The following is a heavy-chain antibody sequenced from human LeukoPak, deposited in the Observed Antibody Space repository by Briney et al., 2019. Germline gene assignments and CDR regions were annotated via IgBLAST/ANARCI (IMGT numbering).Heavy chain of an antibody. D-gene: IGHD5-12*01. CDR3: ARAGGEIVATINY. CDR1: GYTFTSYA. V-gene: IGHV1-3*01. Sequence: GASVKVSCKASGYTFTSYAMHWVRQAPGQRLEWMGWINAGNGNTKYSQKFQGRVTITRDTSASTAYMELSSLRSEDTAVYYCARAGGEIVATINYWGQGTLVTVSS. J-gene: IGHJ4*02. CDR2: INAGNGNT.